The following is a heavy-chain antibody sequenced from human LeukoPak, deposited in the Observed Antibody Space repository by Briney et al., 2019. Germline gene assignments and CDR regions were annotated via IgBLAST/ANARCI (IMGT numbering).Heavy chain of an antibody. CDR2: ISYSGST. J-gene: IGHJ4*02. CDR3: ARFHFHAFDY. V-gene: IGHV4-39*02. Sequence: PSETLSLTCTVSGGSTSSSSYYWGWIRQPPGKGLEWIGSISYSGSTYYKPSLKSRVTISVDTSKNHFSLKVSSVTAADTAVYYCARFHFHAFDYWGQGTLVTVSS. CDR1: GGSTSSSSYY. D-gene: IGHD3-3*02.